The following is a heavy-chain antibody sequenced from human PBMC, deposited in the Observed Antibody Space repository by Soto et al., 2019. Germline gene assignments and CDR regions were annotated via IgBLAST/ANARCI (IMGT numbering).Heavy chain of an antibody. Sequence: LKISCKGSGYSFTSYWISWVRQMPGKGLEWMGRIDPSDSYTNYSPSFQGHVTISADKSISTAYLRWSSLKASDTAMYYCARHDSGPFDYWGQGTLVTVSS. CDR1: GYSFTSYW. J-gene: IGHJ4*02. D-gene: IGHD3-22*01. V-gene: IGHV5-10-1*01. CDR3: ARHDSGPFDY. CDR2: IDPSDSYT.